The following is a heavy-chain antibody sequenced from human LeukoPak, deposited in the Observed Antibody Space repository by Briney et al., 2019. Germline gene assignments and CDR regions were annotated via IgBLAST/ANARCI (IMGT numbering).Heavy chain of an antibody. CDR1: GFSFSSYA. CDR2: ISSSSSYI. CDR3: ARVSDTAMVTGDAFDI. Sequence: ALRLSCAASGFSFSSYAMNWVRQVPGKGLEWVSSISSSSSYIYYADSVKGRFTISRDNAKNSLYLQMNSLRAEDTAVYYCARVSDTAMVTGDAFDIWGQGTMVTVSS. V-gene: IGHV3-21*01. D-gene: IGHD5-18*01. J-gene: IGHJ3*02.